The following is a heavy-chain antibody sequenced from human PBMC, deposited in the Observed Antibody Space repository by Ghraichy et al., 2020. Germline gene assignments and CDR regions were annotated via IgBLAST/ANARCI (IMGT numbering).Heavy chain of an antibody. CDR2: IKQDGSET. J-gene: IGHJ4*02. CDR3: ARFRPFDY. CDR1: GFTFSNYW. V-gene: IGHV3-7*01. Sequence: GGSLRLSCPASGFTFSNYWMSWVRQAPGKGLEWVANIKQDGSETYYLDSVKGRFTISRDNAKNSLYLQMNSLRAEDTAVYYCARFRPFDYWGQGTLVTVSS.